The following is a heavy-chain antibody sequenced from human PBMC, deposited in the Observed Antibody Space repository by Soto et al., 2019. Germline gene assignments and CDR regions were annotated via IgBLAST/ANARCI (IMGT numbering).Heavy chain of an antibody. CDR2: INTGNGDT. CDR3: ASEDLRSGNWDY. D-gene: IGHD3-10*01. V-gene: IGHV1-3*05. CDR1: GYTFTTYG. J-gene: IGHJ4*02. Sequence: QVHLVQSGAEQKTPGASVKVSCKASGYTFTTYGMPWVRQAPGQRLEWMGWINTGNGDTRSSQTFQGRITITRDISAHTIYMELRSLISEDTAVYYCASEDLRSGNWDYLGQGTLVAVSS.